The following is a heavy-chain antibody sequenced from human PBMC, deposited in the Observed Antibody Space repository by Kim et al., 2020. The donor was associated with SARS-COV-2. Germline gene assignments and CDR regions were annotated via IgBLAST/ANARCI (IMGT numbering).Heavy chain of an antibody. V-gene: IGHV1-46*01. Sequence: QKSPGRVTMTRDTSTSTVYMELSSLRSEDTAVYYCARDLISGSGSSSVDYWGQGTLVTVSS. D-gene: IGHD3-10*01. J-gene: IGHJ4*02. CDR3: ARDLISGSGSSSVDY.